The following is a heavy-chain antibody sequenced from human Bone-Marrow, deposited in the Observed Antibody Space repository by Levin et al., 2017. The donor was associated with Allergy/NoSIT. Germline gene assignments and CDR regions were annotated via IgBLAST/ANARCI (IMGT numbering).Heavy chain of an antibody. CDR2: IYYSGST. V-gene: IGHV4-59*01. J-gene: IGHJ3*02. CDR3: ARANGYSSSWFLYAFDI. CDR1: GGSISSYY. D-gene: IGHD6-13*01. Sequence: SQTLSLTCTVSGGSISSYYWSWLRQPPGKGLEWIGYIYYSGSTNYNPSLKSRVTISVDTSKNQFSLKLSSVTAADTAVYYCARANGYSSSWFLYAFDIWGQGTMVTVSS.